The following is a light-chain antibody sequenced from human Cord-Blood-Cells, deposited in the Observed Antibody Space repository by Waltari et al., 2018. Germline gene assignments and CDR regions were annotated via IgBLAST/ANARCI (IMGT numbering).Light chain of an antibody. CDR1: SSDVGSYKL. Sequence: QSALTQPASVSGSPGQSLTISCTGTSSDVGSYKLVSWYQQHPGKAPKLMIYEVSKRPSGVSNRFSGYKSGNTASLTISGLQAEDEVDYYCCSYAGSSTFYVFGTGTKVTVL. J-gene: IGLJ1*01. CDR2: EVS. CDR3: CSYAGSSTFYV. V-gene: IGLV2-23*02.